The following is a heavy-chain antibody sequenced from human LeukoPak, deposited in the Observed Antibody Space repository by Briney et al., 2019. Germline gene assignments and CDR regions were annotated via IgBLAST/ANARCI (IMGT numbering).Heavy chain of an antibody. CDR1: GGSISSYY. J-gene: IGHJ6*03. D-gene: IGHD3-10*01. CDR2: IYTSGST. Sequence: SETLSLTCTVSGGSISSYYWSWIRQPAGKGLEWIGRIYTSGSTNYNPSLKSRVTMSVDTSKNQFSLKPSSVTAADTAVYYCARVSWYGSGSYYYYYMDVWGKGTTVTVSS. CDR3: ARVSWYGSGSYYYYYMDV. V-gene: IGHV4-4*07.